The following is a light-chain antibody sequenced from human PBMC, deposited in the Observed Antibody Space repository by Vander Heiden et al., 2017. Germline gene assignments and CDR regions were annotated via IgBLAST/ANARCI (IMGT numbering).Light chain of an antibody. CDR1: QSVGSN. J-gene: IGKJ1*01. CDR3: LQYNDWPRA. Sequence: ETVMTQSPATLSVSPGERATLSCRASQSVGSNLACFQQKPGQAPSLLIYDISTRATGVPARFSGSGSATAFPLTISGLQSEDFALYYCLQYNDWPRAFGQGTKVEMK. CDR2: DIS. V-gene: IGKV3-15*01.